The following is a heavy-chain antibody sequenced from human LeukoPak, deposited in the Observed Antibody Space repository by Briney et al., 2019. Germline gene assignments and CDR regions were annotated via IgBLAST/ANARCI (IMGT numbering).Heavy chain of an antibody. Sequence: GGSLRLSCVASGFSFSNYSMNWVRQAPGKGLEWVSSISSTSTYIYYTDSVKGRFTISRDNAKNSLYLQMDSLRAEDTAVYYCARDPSAVPTAVNWFDPWGQGTLVTVSS. V-gene: IGHV3-21*06. CDR2: ISSTSTYI. CDR1: GFSFSNYS. J-gene: IGHJ5*02. CDR3: ARDPSAVPTAVNWFDP. D-gene: IGHD2-2*01.